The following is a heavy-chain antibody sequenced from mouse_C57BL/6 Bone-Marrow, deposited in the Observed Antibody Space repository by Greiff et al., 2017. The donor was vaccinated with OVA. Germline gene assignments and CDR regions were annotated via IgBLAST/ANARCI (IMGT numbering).Heavy chain of an antibody. CDR3: ARRYSNYLYYFDY. CDR1: GYTFTNYW. J-gene: IGHJ2*01. Sequence: QVQLKQSGAELVRPGTSVKMSCKASGYTFTNYWIGWAKQRPGHGLEWIGDIYPGGGYTNYNEKFKGKATLTADKSSSTAYMQFSSLTSEDSAIYYCARRYSNYLYYFDYWGQGTTLTVSS. CDR2: IYPGGGYT. V-gene: IGHV1-63*01. D-gene: IGHD2-5*01.